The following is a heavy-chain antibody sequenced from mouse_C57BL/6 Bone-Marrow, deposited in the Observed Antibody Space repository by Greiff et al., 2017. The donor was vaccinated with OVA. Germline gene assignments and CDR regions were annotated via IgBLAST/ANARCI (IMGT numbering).Heavy chain of an antibody. CDR1: GYTFTRYW. Sequence: QVQLQQSGAELVKPGASVKLSCKASGYTFTRYWMHWVKPRPGQGLEWIGMIHPNSVTPNYNEKFKIKATLTVDKSSSTAYMQRSSLTSEDSEVYYCARGGFDYWGQGTTLTVSS. CDR2: IHPNSVTP. CDR3: ARGGFDY. J-gene: IGHJ2*01. V-gene: IGHV1-64*01.